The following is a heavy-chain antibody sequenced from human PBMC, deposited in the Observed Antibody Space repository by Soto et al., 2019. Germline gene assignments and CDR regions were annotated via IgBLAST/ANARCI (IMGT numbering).Heavy chain of an antibody. CDR2: IYYSGST. Sequence: SETLSLTCTVSGGSISSGDYYWSWLRQPPGKGLEWIGYIYYSGSTYYNPSLKSRVTISVDTSKNQFSLKLSSVTAADTAVYYCARHFVAVVIKGWGYWGQGKLVTVSS. J-gene: IGHJ4*02. D-gene: IGHD3-10*01. CDR3: ARHFVAVVIKGWGY. CDR1: GGSISSGDYY. V-gene: IGHV4-30-4*01.